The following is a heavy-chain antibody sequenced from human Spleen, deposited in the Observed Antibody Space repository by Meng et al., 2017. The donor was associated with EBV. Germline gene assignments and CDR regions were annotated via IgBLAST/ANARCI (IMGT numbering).Heavy chain of an antibody. Sequence: QGQWVQSGVEGRTPASSIKVSCKASEGTLNNYIIIWVRQAPGQGLQWMGAIIPMFATTTYAQKFQGRVTITADESTSTAYMELSSLRSEDTAVYYCARTYCSSTSCYGGRDYWGQGTLVTVSS. V-gene: IGHV1-69*01. J-gene: IGHJ4*02. CDR2: IIPMFATT. CDR1: EGTLNNYI. D-gene: IGHD2-2*01. CDR3: ARTYCSSTSCYGGRDY.